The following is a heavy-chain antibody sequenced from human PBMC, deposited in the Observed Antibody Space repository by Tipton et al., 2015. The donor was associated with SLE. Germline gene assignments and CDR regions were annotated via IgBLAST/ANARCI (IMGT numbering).Heavy chain of an antibody. V-gene: IGHV4-39*01. J-gene: IGHJ5*02. CDR3: ARLLRWRKWFDL. CDR1: GGSISSADYY. Sequence: TLSLTCTVSGGSISSADYYWSWIRQHPGKGLEWIASIHHSGSTHYNPSLKSRVTISRDTSKNQFSLKLTSVTAADTATYYCARLLRWRKWFDLWGQGTLVTVSS. CDR2: IHHSGST. D-gene: IGHD4-23*01.